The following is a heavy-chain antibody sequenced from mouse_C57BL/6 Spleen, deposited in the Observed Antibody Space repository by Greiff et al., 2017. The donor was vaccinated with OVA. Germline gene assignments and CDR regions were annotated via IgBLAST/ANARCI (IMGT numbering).Heavy chain of an antibody. D-gene: IGHD2-1*01. J-gene: IGHJ1*03. CDR1: GYSFTGYY. V-gene: IGHV1-42*01. CDR2: INPSTGGT. Sequence: VQLQQSGPELVKPGASVKISCKASGYSFTGYYMNWVKQSPEKSLEWIGEINPSTGGTTYNQKFKAKATLTVDKSSSTAYMQLKSLTSEDSAVYYCAMEGYGNGYFDVWGTGTTVTVSS. CDR3: AMEGYGNGYFDV.